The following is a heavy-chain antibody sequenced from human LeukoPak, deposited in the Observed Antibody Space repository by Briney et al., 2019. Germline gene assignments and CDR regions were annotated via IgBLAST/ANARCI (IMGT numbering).Heavy chain of an antibody. Sequence: ASVKVSCKASGYTFTSYGISWVRQAPGQGLEWMGWISAYNGNTNYAQKLQGRDTMTTDTSTSTAYMELRSLRSDDTAVYYCARDSSGWGAGWFDPWGQGTLVTVSS. CDR3: ARDSSGWGAGWFDP. V-gene: IGHV1-18*01. CDR1: GYTFTSYG. CDR2: ISAYNGNT. J-gene: IGHJ5*02. D-gene: IGHD6-19*01.